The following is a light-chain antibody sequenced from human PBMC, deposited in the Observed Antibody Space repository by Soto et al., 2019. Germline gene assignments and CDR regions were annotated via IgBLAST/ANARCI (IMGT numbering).Light chain of an antibody. CDR1: QSVSSSY. CDR2: GTS. Sequence: EIVLTQSPGTLSLSPGERATLSCRASQSVSSSYLAWYQQKPGQAPRLLIYGTSSSATAIPDRFSGSGSGQDFALTISRLEPEDFAVYYCQQYGSSSWTFGQGTKVEIK. J-gene: IGKJ1*01. V-gene: IGKV3-20*01. CDR3: QQYGSSSWT.